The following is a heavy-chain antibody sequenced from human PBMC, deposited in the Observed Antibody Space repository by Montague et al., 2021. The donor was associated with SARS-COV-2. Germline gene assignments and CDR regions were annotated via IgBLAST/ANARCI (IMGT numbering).Heavy chain of an antibody. CDR3: ATGRAGNRYAYYYGMDV. J-gene: IGHJ6*02. CDR1: SGSISTYY. D-gene: IGHD2-2*01. V-gene: IGHV4-59*01. Sequence: SETLSLTCTVSSGSISTYYWSWIRQLPGKGLEWIGYIIYSGNTYYNPSLKSRVTMSIDTSKNQFSLRLSSVTAADAAVYYCATGRAGNRYAYYYGMDVWGQGTTVTVSS. CDR2: IIYSGNT.